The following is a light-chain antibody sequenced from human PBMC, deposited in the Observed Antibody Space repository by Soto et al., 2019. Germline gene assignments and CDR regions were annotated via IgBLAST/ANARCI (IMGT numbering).Light chain of an antibody. V-gene: IGKV3-20*01. Sequence: TVLTQSPGTLSLSPGERATLSCRASQNVSSNLLVWYQQHPGQAPRLLIYGASSRSTGIPDGFSGSGSGTDFSITIRRLEPEHFAGDYSHKYGHFWTFGQGTTVEIK. CDR1: QNVSSNL. CDR2: GAS. CDR3: HKYGHFWT. J-gene: IGKJ1*01.